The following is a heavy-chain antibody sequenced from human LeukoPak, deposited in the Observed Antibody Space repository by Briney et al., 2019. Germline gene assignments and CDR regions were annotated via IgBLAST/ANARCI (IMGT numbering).Heavy chain of an antibody. V-gene: IGHV1-46*01. CDR3: ARDGVAGTYYFDY. D-gene: IGHD6-19*01. CDR1: GYTFTTYY. J-gene: IGHJ4*02. CDR2: INPSGGST. Sequence: GASVKVSCKASGYTFTTYYIHWVRQAPGQGLEWMGIINPSGGSTSSPQKFQGRVTMTRDTSTSTTYMELSSLRSEDTAVYFCARDGVAGTYYFDYWGQGTPVTVSS.